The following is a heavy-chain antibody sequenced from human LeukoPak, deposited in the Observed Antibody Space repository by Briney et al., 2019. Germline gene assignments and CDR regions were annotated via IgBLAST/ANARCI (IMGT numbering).Heavy chain of an antibody. J-gene: IGHJ4*02. CDR1: GFTVSSNY. D-gene: IGHD3-22*01. V-gene: IGHV3-53*01. Sequence: PGGSLRLSCAASGFTVSSNYMSWVRQAPVTGMEWVSVIYSGGSTYYADSVKGRFTISRDNSKNTLYLQMNSLRAEDTAVYYCASLGDYYDSSGYYYWGQGTLVTVSS. CDR2: IYSGGST. CDR3: ASLGDYYDSSGYYY.